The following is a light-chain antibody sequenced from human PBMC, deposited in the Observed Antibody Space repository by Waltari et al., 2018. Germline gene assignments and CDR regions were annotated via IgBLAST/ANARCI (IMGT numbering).Light chain of an antibody. J-gene: IGKJ3*01. CDR2: ASS. Sequence: DIQMTQSPSSLSASVVDRVTTTCRASQSISTYLHWYQQKPGKAPKLLVYASSNFQTGVSSRFIGSGSGTDFTLTISSLEPEDFATYYCQQTYGSPPTFGPGTKVDI. CDR3: QQTYGSPPT. CDR1: QSISTY. V-gene: IGKV1-39*01.